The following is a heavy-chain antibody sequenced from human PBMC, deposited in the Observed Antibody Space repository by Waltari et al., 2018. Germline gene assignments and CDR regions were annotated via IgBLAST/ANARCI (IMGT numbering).Heavy chain of an antibody. D-gene: IGHD3-9*01. CDR2: INPNSGGT. CDR1: GYTFTGYY. V-gene: IGHV1-2*06. Sequence: QVQLVQSGAEVKKPGASVKVSCKASGYTFTGYYMHWVRPAPGQGLEWLGRINPNSGGTNYAQKVQGRLTMTRDTSISTAYMELSRLRSDDTAVYYCARGHDRGDIWGQGTMVTVSS. J-gene: IGHJ3*02. CDR3: ARGHDRGDI.